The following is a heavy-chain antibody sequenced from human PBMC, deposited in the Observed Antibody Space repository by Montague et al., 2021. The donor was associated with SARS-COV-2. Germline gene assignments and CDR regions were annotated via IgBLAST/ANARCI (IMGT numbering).Heavy chain of an antibody. CDR3: AGTSKLRESSSGNYYCHAMDV. J-gene: IGHJ6*02. CDR2: LYNGGTT. V-gene: IGHV4-39*02. CDR1: GGSISSSTYY. D-gene: IGHD3-22*01. Sequence: SETLSLTCNVSGGSISSSTYYWGWIRQPPGKGLEWIGNLYNGGTTYYSPSLKSRVTISVDTSKTHFSLNMASVTAADTAVYYCAGTSKLRESSSGNYYCHAMDVWGQGTTVTVSS.